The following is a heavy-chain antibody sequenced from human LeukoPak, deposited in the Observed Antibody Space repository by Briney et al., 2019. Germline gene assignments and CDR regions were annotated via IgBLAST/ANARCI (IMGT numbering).Heavy chain of an antibody. CDR2: INPSGGST. J-gene: IGHJ3*02. D-gene: IGHD3-3*01. V-gene: IGHV1-46*01. CDR1: GYTFTSYY. CDR3: AKDRLRFLEWSSELAPGFDI. Sequence: GASVKVSCKASGYTFTSYYMHWVRQAPGQGLEWMGIINPSGGSTSYAQKFQGRVTMTRDTSTSTVYMELSSLRSEDTAVYYCAKDRLRFLEWSSELAPGFDIWGQGTMVTVSS.